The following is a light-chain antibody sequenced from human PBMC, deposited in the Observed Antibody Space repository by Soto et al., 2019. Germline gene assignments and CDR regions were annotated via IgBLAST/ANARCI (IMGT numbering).Light chain of an antibody. CDR2: DNN. CDR3: GTWDSSLSALV. Sequence: VLTQPPSVSAAPGQKVTISCSGSSSNIGNNYVSWYQQLPGTAPKLLIYDNNKRPSGIPDRFSGSKSGTSATLGITGLQTGDEADYYCGTWDSSLSALVFGTGTKVTVL. V-gene: IGLV1-51*01. CDR1: SSNIGNNY. J-gene: IGLJ1*01.